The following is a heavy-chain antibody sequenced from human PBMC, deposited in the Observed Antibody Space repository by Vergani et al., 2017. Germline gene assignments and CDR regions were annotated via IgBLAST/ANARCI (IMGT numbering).Heavy chain of an antibody. D-gene: IGHD3-22*01. V-gene: IGHV1-2*02. CDR2: INPNSGGT. CDR1: GYTFTGYY. CDR3: ARDRIVVETKYYYGMDV. J-gene: IGHJ6*02. Sequence: QVQLVQSGAEVKKPGASVKVSCKASGYTFTGYYMHWVRQAPGQGLEWMGWINPNSGGTNYEQKFQGRVTMTRDTSISTAYMELSRLISDDTAVYYCARDRIVVETKYYYGMDVGGQGTTVTVSS.